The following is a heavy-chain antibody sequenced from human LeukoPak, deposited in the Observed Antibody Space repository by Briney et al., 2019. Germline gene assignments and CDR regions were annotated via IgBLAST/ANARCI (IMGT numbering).Heavy chain of an antibody. CDR1: GYTFTSYG. D-gene: IGHD2-15*01. Sequence: ASVKVSCKASGYTFTSYGISWVRQAPGQGLEWMGWISAYNGNTNYAQKLQGRVTMTTDTSTSTAYMELRSLRSDDTAVYYCARATQGYCSGGSCYEYYFDYWGQGTLVTVSS. J-gene: IGHJ4*02. V-gene: IGHV1-18*01. CDR2: ISAYNGNT. CDR3: ARATQGYCSGGSCYEYYFDY.